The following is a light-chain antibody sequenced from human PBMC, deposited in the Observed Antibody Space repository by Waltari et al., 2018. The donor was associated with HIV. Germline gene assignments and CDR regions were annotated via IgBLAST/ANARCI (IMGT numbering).Light chain of an antibody. V-gene: IGLV2-14*01. Sequence: SALPQPASMSGSPGPSITISCTGARQDVGGYNYFSWYQQHPGKAPNLIIYEVSNRPSGVPNRFSGSKSGNTASLTISGLRAEDEADYYCSSYTGSSAVVFGGGTKLTVL. CDR1: RQDVGGYNY. CDR3: SSYTGSSAVV. J-gene: IGLJ3*02. CDR2: EVS.